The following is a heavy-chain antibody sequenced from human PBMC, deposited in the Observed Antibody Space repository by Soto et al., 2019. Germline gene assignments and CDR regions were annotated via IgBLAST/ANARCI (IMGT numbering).Heavy chain of an antibody. CDR3: ARECTSRPLPYGLGV. CDR2: ISSRSDI. V-gene: IGHV3-21*01. Sequence: GGSLRLSCVGSGFTFSTYSINWVRQAPGKGLEWVSSISSRSDIYYADSVRGRFTISRDNAKNSVSLQMNSLRAEDTAVYYCARECTSRPLPYGLGVWGRGTTVTVSS. CDR1: GFTFSTYS. D-gene: IGHD2-8*01. J-gene: IGHJ6*02.